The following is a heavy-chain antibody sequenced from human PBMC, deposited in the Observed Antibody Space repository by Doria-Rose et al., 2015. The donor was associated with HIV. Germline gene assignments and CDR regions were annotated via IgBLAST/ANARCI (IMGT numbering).Heavy chain of an antibody. Sequence: QITLKESGPVLVKPTETLTLTCTVFGVSLSSPGMGVSWIRQPPGKALEWLANIFTDDERSYKTSLKSRLTISRVTTTSEVVLTMTDMDPVDTATYYCARIKSSRWYHKYYFDFWGQGTLVIVSA. D-gene: IGHD6-13*01. CDR1: GVSLSSPGMG. CDR2: IFTDDER. CDR3: ARIKSSRWYHKYYFDF. V-gene: IGHV2-26*01. J-gene: IGHJ4*02.